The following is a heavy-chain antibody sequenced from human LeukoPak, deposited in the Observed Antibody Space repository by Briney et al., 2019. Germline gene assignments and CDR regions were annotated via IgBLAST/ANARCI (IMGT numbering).Heavy chain of an antibody. CDR2: ISTYNGNT. CDR3: ARDRFFSGYRYTPPFDP. D-gene: IGHD3-16*02. J-gene: IGHJ5*02. V-gene: IGHV1-18*01. CDR1: GYTFTNYG. Sequence: ASVKVSCKASGYTFTNYGISWVRQAPGQGLEWMGWISTYNGNTNYAQKLQGRVTMTTDTSTSTAYMELRSLRSDDTAVYYCARDRFFSGYRYTPPFDPWGQGTLVTVSS.